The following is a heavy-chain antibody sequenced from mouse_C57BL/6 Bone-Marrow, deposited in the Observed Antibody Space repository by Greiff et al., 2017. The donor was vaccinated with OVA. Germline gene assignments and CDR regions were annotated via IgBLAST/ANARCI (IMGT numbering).Heavy chain of an antibody. CDR1: GYTFTSYW. CDR2: IYPSASET. J-gene: IGHJ3*01. Sequence: VQLQQPGAELVRPGSSVKLSCQASGYTFTSYWMDWVKQRPGQGLEWIGNIYPSASETHYNHNFNDKATLTVDKSPSTAYSQLSSLTSEDSAVYYCAGYVSSSPFAYWGQGTLVTVSA. D-gene: IGHD1-1*01. CDR3: AGYVSSSPFAY. V-gene: IGHV1-61*01.